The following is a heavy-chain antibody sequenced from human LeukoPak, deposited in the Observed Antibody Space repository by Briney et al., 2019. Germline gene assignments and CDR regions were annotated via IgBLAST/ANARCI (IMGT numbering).Heavy chain of an antibody. CDR1: GGSISSYY. Sequence: PSETLSLTCTVSGGSISSYYWSWIRQPPGKGLEWIGYIYYSGSTNYNPSLKSRVTISVDTSKNQFSLKLSSVTAADTAVYYRARGVVVAARGVEDNWFDPWGQGTLVTVSS. D-gene: IGHD2-15*01. CDR2: IYYSGST. CDR3: ARGVVVAARGVEDNWFDP. J-gene: IGHJ5*02. V-gene: IGHV4-59*01.